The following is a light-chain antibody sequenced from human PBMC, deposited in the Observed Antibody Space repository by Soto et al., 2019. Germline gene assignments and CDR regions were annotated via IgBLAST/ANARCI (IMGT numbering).Light chain of an antibody. CDR3: QQYNNWPLT. J-gene: IGKJ4*01. CDR1: QSVSSSY. V-gene: IGKV3D-15*01. Sequence: ESVLTQSPGTLSLSPGERATLSCRASQSVSSSYLAWYQQKPGQPPRLLIYDASTRATGIPARFSGSQSGTEFTLTISSLLSEDFAVYSCQQYNNWPLTFGRGTKVVIK. CDR2: DAS.